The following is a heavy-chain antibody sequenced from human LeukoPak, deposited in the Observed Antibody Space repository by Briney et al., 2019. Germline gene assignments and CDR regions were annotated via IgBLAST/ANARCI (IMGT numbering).Heavy chain of an antibody. CDR3: ARLPRGCDAYYYYMDV. J-gene: IGHJ6*03. V-gene: IGHV5-51*01. CDR1: GYSFTSYW. CDR2: IYPGDSDT. D-gene: IGHD5-12*01. Sequence: GESLKISCKGSGYSFTSYWIGWVRQMPGKGLEWMGIIYPGDSDTRYSPSFQGQVTISADKSISTAYLQWSSLKASDTAMYYCARLPRGCDAYYYYMDVWGKGTTVTISS.